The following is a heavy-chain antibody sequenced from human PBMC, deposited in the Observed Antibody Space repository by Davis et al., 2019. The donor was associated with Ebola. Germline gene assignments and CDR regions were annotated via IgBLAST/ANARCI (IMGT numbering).Heavy chain of an antibody. CDR1: GFTFDDYA. J-gene: IGHJ4*02. V-gene: IGHV3-9*01. Sequence: SLRLSCAASGFTFDDYAMHWVRQAPGKGLEWVSGISWNSGSIGYADSVKGRFTISRDNAKNSLYLQMNSLRAEDTALYYCAKDPTSGELDYWGQGTLVTVSS. CDR2: ISWNSGSI. CDR3: AKDPTSGELDY. D-gene: IGHD2-8*01.